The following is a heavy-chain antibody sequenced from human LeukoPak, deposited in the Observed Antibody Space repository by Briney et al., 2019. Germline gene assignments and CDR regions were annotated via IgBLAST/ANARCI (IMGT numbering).Heavy chain of an antibody. D-gene: IGHD2-2*01. J-gene: IGHJ4*02. Sequence: VGSLRLSCAASGFTFSSYAMAWVRQTPGRGLEWVSGISGSGDGTYYADSVKGRFTISRDNSKNTLYLQINSLRAEDTAVYYCAKRYSSSSWTAAFDSWGQGTLVTVSS. V-gene: IGHV3-23*01. CDR3: AKRYSSSSWTAAFDS. CDR1: GFTFSSYA. CDR2: ISGSGDGT.